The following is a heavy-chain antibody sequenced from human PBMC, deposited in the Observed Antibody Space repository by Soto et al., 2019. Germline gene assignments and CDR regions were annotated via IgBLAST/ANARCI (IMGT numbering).Heavy chain of an antibody. J-gene: IGHJ3*02. V-gene: IGHV3-23*01. CDR2: ISGSGGST. CDR3: AMSEEYSSSHDAFDI. Sequence: GGSLRLSCAASGFTFSSYAMSWVRQAPGKGLEWVSAISGSGGSTYYADSVKGRFTISRDNSKNTLYLQMNSLRAEDTAVYYCAMSEEYSSSHDAFDIWGQGTMVTVSS. D-gene: IGHD6-13*01. CDR1: GFTFSSYA.